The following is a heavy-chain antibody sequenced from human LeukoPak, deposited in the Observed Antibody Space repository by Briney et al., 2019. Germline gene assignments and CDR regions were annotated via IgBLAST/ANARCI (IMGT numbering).Heavy chain of an antibody. CDR1: GYTFTNYD. V-gene: IGHV1-2*04. CDR2: INPNSGGT. D-gene: IGHD1-1*01. Sequence: GASVKVSCKTSGYTFTNYDINWVRQAPGQGLEWMGWINPNSGGTNYAQKFQGWVTMTRDTSISTAYMELSRLRSDDTAVYYCAREGTGTTDTFDYWGQGTLVTVSS. CDR3: AREGTGTTDTFDY. J-gene: IGHJ4*02.